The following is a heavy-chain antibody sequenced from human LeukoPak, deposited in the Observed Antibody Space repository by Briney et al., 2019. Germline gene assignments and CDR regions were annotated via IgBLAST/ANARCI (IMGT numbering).Heavy chain of an antibody. CDR1: GYTFTAYY. V-gene: IGHV1-2*02. D-gene: IGHD6-13*01. CDR3: ARDVAAALYYFDY. J-gene: IGHJ4*02. Sequence: ASVKVSCKASGYTFTAYYMHWVRQAPGQGLEWMGWINPNSGGTNYAQKFQGRVTMTRDTSISTAYMELSRLRSDDTAVYYCARDVAAALYYFDYWGQGTLVTVSS. CDR2: INPNSGGT.